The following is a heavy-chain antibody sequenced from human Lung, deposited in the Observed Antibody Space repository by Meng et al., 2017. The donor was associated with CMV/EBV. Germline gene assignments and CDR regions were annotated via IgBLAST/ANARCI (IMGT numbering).Heavy chain of an antibody. V-gene: IGHV3-74*01. Sequence: GESLKISCAASGFTLSSYWMHWVRQVPGKGLVWVARIISDGSGTRYADSVKGRFTISRDNTMSTLSMQMNNLRAEDAAVYYYVRSIIEVKTATSYDFDDWGQGTXVTVYS. CDR2: IISDGSGT. D-gene: IGHD3-3*01. CDR1: GFTLSSYW. CDR3: VRSIIEVKTATSYDFDD. J-gene: IGHJ4*02.